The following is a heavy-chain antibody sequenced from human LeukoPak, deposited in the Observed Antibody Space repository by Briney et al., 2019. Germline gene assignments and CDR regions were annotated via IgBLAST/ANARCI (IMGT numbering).Heavy chain of an antibody. CDR1: GFTLRGYG. D-gene: IGHD3-22*01. J-gene: IGHJ4*02. V-gene: IGHV3-20*04. CDR3: ARDYYDSSGYWGHDY. Sequence: GGSLRLSCAASGFTLRGYGMHWVRQAPGKGLEWVSGINWNGGSTGYADSVKGRFTISRDNAKNSLYLQMNSLRAEDTAVYYCARDYYDSSGYWGHDYWGQGTLVTVSS. CDR2: INWNGGST.